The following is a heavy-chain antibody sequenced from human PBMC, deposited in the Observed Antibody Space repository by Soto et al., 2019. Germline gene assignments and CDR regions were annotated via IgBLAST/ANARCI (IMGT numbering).Heavy chain of an antibody. V-gene: IGHV4-30-4*01. J-gene: IGHJ4*02. Sequence: SETLSLTCTVSGGSISSGDYYWSWIRQPPGKGLEWIGYIYYSGSTYYNPSLKSRVTISVDTSKNQFSLKLSSVTAADTAVYYCARLFRGAAAVFDNWGQGTLVTVSS. CDR3: ARLFRGAAAVFDN. CDR2: IYYSGST. CDR1: GGSISSGDYY. D-gene: IGHD6-13*01.